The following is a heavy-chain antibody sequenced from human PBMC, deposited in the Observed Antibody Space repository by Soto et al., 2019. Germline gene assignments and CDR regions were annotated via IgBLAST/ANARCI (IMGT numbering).Heavy chain of an antibody. CDR3: ARVYDVLTSAWLDP. D-gene: IGHD3-9*01. Sequence: QEQLVESGGGLVKPGGSLRLSCAASGFTMSDYYMTWIRHIPGKGLERIAYISTNIRYIKYSDSVKGRFTISRDDANNSLYLQMNSLRVEDTATYYCARVYDVLTSAWLDPWGQGTLVTVSS. CDR2: ISTNIRYI. J-gene: IGHJ5*02. V-gene: IGHV3-11*05. CDR1: GFTMSDYY.